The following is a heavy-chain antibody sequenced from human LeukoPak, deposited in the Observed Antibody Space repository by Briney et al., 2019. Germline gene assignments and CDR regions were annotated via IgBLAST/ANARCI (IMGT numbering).Heavy chain of an antibody. CDR1: GGSISSYY. CDR3: ARAWEYCTNGVCLFDY. D-gene: IGHD2-8*01. V-gene: IGHV4-59*01. Sequence: PPETLSLTCTVSGGSISSYYWSWIRQPPGKALEWIGYIYYSGSTNYNPSLKSRVTISVDTSKNQFSLKLSSVTAADTAVYYCARAWEYCTNGVCLFDYWGQGTLVTVSS. CDR2: IYYSGST. J-gene: IGHJ4*02.